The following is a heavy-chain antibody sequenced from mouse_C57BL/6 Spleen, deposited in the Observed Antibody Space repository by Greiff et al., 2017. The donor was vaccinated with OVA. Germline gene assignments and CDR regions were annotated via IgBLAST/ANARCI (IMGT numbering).Heavy chain of an antibody. D-gene: IGHD1-1*01. V-gene: IGHV1-5*01. Sequence: VQLQQSGTVLARPGASVKMSCKTSGYTFTSYWMHWVKQRPGQGLEWIGAIYPGNSDTSYNQKFKGKAKLTAVTSASTAYMELSSLTNEDSAVYYCTRWGVVAPYWYFDVWGTGTTVTVSS. J-gene: IGHJ1*03. CDR2: IYPGNSDT. CDR3: TRWGVVAPYWYFDV. CDR1: GYTFTSYW.